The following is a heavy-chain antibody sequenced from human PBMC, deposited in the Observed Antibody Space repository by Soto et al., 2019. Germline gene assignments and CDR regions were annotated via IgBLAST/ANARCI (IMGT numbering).Heavy chain of an antibody. J-gene: IGHJ4*02. CDR1: GFTFDGYA. CDR2: ISWNSGSI. V-gene: IGHV3-9*01. Sequence: EVQLVESGGGLVQPGRSLRLSCAASGFTFDGYAMHWVRQAPGKGLEWVSGISWNSGSIGYADSVKGRFTISIDNAKNSLYLQMNSLRAEDTALYYCAKGDDFWSGYYDYWGQGTQVTVSS. D-gene: IGHD3-3*01. CDR3: AKGDDFWSGYYDY.